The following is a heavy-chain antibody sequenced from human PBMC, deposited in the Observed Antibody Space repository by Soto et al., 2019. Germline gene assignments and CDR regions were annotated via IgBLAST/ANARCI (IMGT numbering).Heavy chain of an antibody. CDR1: GSAITNYY. CDR2: IYHTGST. D-gene: IGHD5-18*01. CDR3: ARSVNRGYSYGYGH. Sequence: QVQLQESGPGLVKPSETLSLTCSVSGSAITNYYWNWIRQTPGKGLEWIGYIYHTGSTSKNPSLKSRVTLSVDTSKNQLTLNLTSVTAADTAIYYCARSVNRGYSYGYGHWGQGTLVTVSA. J-gene: IGHJ4*02. V-gene: IGHV4-59*01.